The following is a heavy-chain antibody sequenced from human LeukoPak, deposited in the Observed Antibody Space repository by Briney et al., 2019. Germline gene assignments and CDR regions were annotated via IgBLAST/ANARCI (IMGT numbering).Heavy chain of an antibody. CDR2: ISWDGGST. D-gene: IGHD3-16*01. CDR3: AKEGGGGFDY. Sequence: GGSLRLSCAASGFTFDDYAMHWVRQAPGKGLEWVSLISWDGGSTYYADSVKGRFTISRDNSKNSLYLQMNSLRAEDTALYYCAKEGGGGFDYWGQGTLVTVSS. V-gene: IGHV3-43D*03. CDR1: GFTFDDYA. J-gene: IGHJ4*02.